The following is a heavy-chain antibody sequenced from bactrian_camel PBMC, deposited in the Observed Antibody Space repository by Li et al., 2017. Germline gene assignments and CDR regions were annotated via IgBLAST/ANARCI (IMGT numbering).Heavy chain of an antibody. J-gene: IGHJ4*01. CDR2: ISSDGRT. CDR1: RNIFNRCA. CDR3: TTNIVVMTP. D-gene: IGHD1*01. V-gene: IGHV3S53*01. Sequence: HVQLVESGGGSVQVGGSLKLSCVAPRNIFNRCAMGWFRQVTGKERELVSLISSDGRTTYADSVKGRFTISQDNDKNILYLQMDSLKIEDTAMYYCTTNIVVMTPRGRGTQVTVS.